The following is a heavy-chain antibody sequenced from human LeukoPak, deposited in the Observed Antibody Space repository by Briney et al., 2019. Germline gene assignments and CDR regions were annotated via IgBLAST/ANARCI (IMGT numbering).Heavy chain of an antibody. CDR1: GFTFSSYG. CDR2: IWYDGSNK. J-gene: IGHJ4*02. V-gene: IGHV3-33*01. CDR3: ARDGARGGYDFDY. D-gene: IGHD5-24*01. Sequence: GGSLRLSCAASGFTFSSYGMHWVRQAPGKGLEWVAVIWYDGSNKYCADSVKGRFTISRDNSKNTLYLQMNSLRAEDTAVYYCARDGARGGYDFDYWGQGTLVTVSS.